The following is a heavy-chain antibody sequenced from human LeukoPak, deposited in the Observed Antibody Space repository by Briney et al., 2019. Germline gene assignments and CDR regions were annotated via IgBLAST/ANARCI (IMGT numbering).Heavy chain of an antibody. J-gene: IGHJ3*01. CDR2: INPDSGAT. CDR1: GYTFTDYY. V-gene: IGHV1-2*02. Sequence: ASVKVSCKASGYTFTDYYIHWVRQAPGQGLEWMGWINPDSGATNYAQKFQGRVTMTRDTSISTAYMELSRLRSDDTAVYYCARGGGRYCGGDCYLRAFDVWGQGTMVTVSS. D-gene: IGHD2-21*02. CDR3: ARGGGRYCGGDCYLRAFDV.